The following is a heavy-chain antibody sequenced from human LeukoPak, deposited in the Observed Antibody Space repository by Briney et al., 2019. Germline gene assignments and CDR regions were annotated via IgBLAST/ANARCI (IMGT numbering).Heavy chain of an antibody. V-gene: IGHV5-51*01. CDR3: ARRQANLYYFDS. CDR1: GYSFTSYW. CDR2: IYPGDSDT. Sequence: GESLKISCKGSGYSFTSYWIACVRQTPGKGLEWMGIIYPGDSDTRYRPSFQGQVTISADKSINTAYLQWSSLKASDTAMYYCARRQANLYYFDSWGQGTLVTVSS. D-gene: IGHD1-26*01. J-gene: IGHJ4*02.